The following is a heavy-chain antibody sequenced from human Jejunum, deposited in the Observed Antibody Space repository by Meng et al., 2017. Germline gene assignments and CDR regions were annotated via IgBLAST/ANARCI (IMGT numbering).Heavy chain of an antibody. V-gene: IGHV4-4*02. CDR3: ARADYVRYFDL. CDR2: VYHSWST. Sequence: QVQGQEWVPVLWKPSETLSLTCAVSDGSIESNNLWTWIRQPPGQGLEWIGEVYHSWSTHYNPSLQSRVTISIDNSKNRFSLSLNSVTAADTAIYYCARADYVRYFDLWGRGTLVTVSS. D-gene: IGHD3-10*02. CDR1: DGSIESNNL. J-gene: IGHJ2*01.